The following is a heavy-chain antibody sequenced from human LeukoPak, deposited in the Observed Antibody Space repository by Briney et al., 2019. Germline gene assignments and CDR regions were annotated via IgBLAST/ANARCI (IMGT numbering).Heavy chain of an antibody. V-gene: IGHV4-39*01. Sequence: SETLSLTCTVSGGSISSYYWSWIRQPPGKGLEWIGSIYYSGSTYYNPSLKSRVTISVDTSKNQFSLKLSSVTAADTAVYYCARRGIVGVPFDYWGQGTLVTVSS. CDR1: GGSISSYY. CDR2: IYYSGST. CDR3: ARRGIVGVPFDY. J-gene: IGHJ4*02. D-gene: IGHD1-26*01.